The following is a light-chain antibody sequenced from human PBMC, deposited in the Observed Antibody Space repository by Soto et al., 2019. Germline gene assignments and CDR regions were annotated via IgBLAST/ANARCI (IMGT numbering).Light chain of an antibody. CDR3: TSYGGRDNLM. Sequence: QSALTQPPSASGSPGQSVTISCTGTSSDIGAYNYVSWFQQHPGEAPKLIISEVNKRPSGVPDRFSGSKSGNTASLNVSGLQAEDEDDYYCTSYGGRDNLMFGGGTKLTVL. V-gene: IGLV2-8*01. CDR1: SSDIGAYNY. CDR2: EVN. J-gene: IGLJ3*02.